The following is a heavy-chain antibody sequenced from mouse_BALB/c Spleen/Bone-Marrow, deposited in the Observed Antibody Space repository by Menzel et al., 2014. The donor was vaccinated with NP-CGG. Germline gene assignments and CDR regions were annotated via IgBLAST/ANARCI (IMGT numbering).Heavy chain of an antibody. J-gene: IGHJ4*01. CDR1: GFSLTRYG. V-gene: IGHV2-6-1*01. Sequence: QVQLKESGPGLVAPSHSLSITCTISGFSLTRYGVHWVRQPPGKGLEWLVLIWSDGSTTYNSALKSRLSITKDNSKSQLFLKMNSLQTDDTAMYYCARNGNFFAMDSWGQGTSVTVSS. CDR2: IWSDGST. D-gene: IGHD2-1*01. CDR3: ARNGNFFAMDS.